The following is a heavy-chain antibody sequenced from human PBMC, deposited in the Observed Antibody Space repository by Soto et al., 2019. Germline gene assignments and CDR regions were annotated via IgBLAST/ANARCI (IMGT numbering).Heavy chain of an antibody. CDR2: IYPGDSDT. CDR3: ARQDPGGNPSGAFDI. V-gene: IGHV5-51*01. J-gene: IGHJ3*02. Sequence: GESLKISCKGSGYSFTSYWIGWVRQMPGKGLEWMGIIYPGDSDTRYSPSFQGQVTISADKSISTAYLQWSSLKASDTAMYYCARQDPGGNPSGAFDIWGQGTMVTVSS. D-gene: IGHD2-15*01. CDR1: GYSFTSYW.